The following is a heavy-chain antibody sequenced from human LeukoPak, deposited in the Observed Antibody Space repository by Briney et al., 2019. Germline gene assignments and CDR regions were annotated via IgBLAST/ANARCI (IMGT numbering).Heavy chain of an antibody. CDR2: IKQDGREK. J-gene: IGHJ5*02. Sequence: SGRSLRLSFSATGFTFISYWIGWVRQAPGRGLEWGANIKQDGREKNYVDSLKGRFTISRDNAKNSMYLQMNSLRAEDTAVYYCARRGYCSSTSCYGSWFDPWGQGTLVTVSS. V-gene: IGHV3-7*03. D-gene: IGHD2-2*01. CDR3: ARRGYCSSTSCYGSWFDP. CDR1: GFTFISYW.